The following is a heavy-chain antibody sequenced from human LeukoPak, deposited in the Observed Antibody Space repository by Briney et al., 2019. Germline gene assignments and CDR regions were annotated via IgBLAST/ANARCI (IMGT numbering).Heavy chain of an antibody. CDR2: VSHSGGT. CDR1: GYSISSDYY. CDR3: ARAEGYGGELDS. J-gene: IGHJ4*02. V-gene: IGHV4-38-2*02. D-gene: IGHD4-23*01. Sequence: SETLSLTCTVSGYSISSDYYWGWIRQPPGKGLEWIASVSHSGGTYYNPSLKSRVTISVDTSKNQFSLNLRSVTAADTAVYYCARAEGYGGELDSWGQGTLVTVSS.